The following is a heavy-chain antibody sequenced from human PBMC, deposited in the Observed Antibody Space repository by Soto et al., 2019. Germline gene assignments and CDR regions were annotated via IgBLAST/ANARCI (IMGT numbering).Heavy chain of an antibody. Sequence: SETLSLTCAVYGGSFSGYYWSWIRQPPGKGLEWIGEINHSGSANYNPSLKSRVTISVDTSKNQFSLKLSSVTAADTAVYYCARGSATAPFDYWGQGTLVTVSS. V-gene: IGHV4-34*01. CDR2: INHSGSA. J-gene: IGHJ4*02. CDR1: GGSFSGYY. CDR3: ARGSATAPFDY.